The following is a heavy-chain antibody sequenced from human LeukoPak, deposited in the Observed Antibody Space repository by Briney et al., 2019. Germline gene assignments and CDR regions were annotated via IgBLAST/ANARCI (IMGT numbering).Heavy chain of an antibody. CDR3: AREYYDILTGLGDAFDI. V-gene: IGHV1-2*02. CDR2: INLNSGGT. Sequence: ASVKVSCKASGYIFTGHYIHWVRQTPGQGFEWMGWINLNSGGTKYAQKFEGRVTVTRDTSISTAYMELSRLSSDDTTVYYCAREYYDILTGLGDAFDIWGQGAMVTVSS. CDR1: GYIFTGHY. J-gene: IGHJ3*02. D-gene: IGHD3-9*01.